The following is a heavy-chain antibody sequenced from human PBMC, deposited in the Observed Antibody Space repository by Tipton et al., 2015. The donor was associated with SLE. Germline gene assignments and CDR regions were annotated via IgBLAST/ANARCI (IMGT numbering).Heavy chain of an antibody. Sequence: SLRLSCAASGFTFSSYAMSWVRQAPGKGLEWVSAISGSGGNTYYADSVKGRFTISRDNSRNTLYLQMNSLRAEDTAVYYCAKPENFWSGYSDYWGQGTLVTVSS. V-gene: IGHV3-23*01. CDR3: AKPENFWSGYSDY. CDR1: GFTFSSYA. D-gene: IGHD3-3*01. J-gene: IGHJ4*02. CDR2: ISGSGGNT.